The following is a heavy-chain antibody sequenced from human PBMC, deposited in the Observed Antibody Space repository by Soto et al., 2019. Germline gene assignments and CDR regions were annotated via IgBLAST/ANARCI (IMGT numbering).Heavy chain of an antibody. Sequence: PSETLSLTCTVSGGSISSGDYYWSWIRQPPGKGLEWIGYIYYTGITNSNPSFKSRVTISVDTSQNQLSLRLTSVTAADTAVYYCARGLASFYDNSGSPYWFDSWGQGTLVTVSS. J-gene: IGHJ5*01. CDR1: GGSISSGDYY. CDR2: IYYTGIT. V-gene: IGHV4-61*08. D-gene: IGHD3-22*01. CDR3: ARGLASFYDNSGSPYWFDS.